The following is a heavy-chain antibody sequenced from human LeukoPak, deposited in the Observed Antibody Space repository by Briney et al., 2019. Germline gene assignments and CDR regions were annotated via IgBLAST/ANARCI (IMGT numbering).Heavy chain of an antibody. CDR1: GGSISSYY. J-gene: IGHJ3*02. D-gene: IGHD3-10*01. CDR3: ARDRGLLWFGGGGAFDI. V-gene: IGHV4-4*07. CDR2: IYTSGST. Sequence: SETLSLTCTVSGGSISSYYWSWIRQPAGKGLEWIGRIYTSGSTNYNPSLKSRVTMSVDTSKNQFSLMLSSVTAADTAVYYCARDRGLLWFGGGGAFDIWGQGTMVTVSS.